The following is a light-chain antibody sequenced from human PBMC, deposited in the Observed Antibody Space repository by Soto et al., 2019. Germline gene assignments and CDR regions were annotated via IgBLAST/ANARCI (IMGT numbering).Light chain of an antibody. CDR3: QQLNDDPMT. V-gene: IGKV1-9*01. CDR2: AVS. CDR1: QAVSTY. J-gene: IGKJ5*01. Sequence: DIQLTQSPSFVSTSVGQTVTITCRASQAVSTYLAWYQQRPGKAPKVLIFAVSTLQSGVPSRFSGSGSGTEFTLTINNVQPDDSATYYCQQLNDDPMTFGRGTRLEIK.